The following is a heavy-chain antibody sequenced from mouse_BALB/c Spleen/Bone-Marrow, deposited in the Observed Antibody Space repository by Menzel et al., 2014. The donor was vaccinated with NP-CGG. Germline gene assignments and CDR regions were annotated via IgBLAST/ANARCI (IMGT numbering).Heavy chain of an antibody. CDR3: ARDSDWFAY. V-gene: IGHV7-3*02. CDR2: IRNKANGYTT. J-gene: IGHJ3*01. CDR1: GFTFTDNY. Sequence: EVQLVESGGGLVQPGGSLRLSCATSGFTFTDNYMTWVRQPPGKALEWLGFIRNKANGYTTEYSASVKGRFTISRDNSQIILYLQMNTLRAEDSATYYCARDSDWFAYWGQGTLVTVSA.